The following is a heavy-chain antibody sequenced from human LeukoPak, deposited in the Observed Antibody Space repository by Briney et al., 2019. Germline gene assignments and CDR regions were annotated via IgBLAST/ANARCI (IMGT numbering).Heavy chain of an antibody. Sequence: GGSLRLSCAASGFTFSDFWMNWVRQAPGKGLEWVASIKQDGSEKYYVDSVKGRFSISRDNAKNSLHLQMNSLRAEDTAVYYCARDHTVDGLVFDYWGQGILVAVSS. V-gene: IGHV3-7*01. J-gene: IGHJ4*02. CDR2: IKQDGSEK. CDR1: GFTFSDFW. D-gene: IGHD6-19*01. CDR3: ARDHTVDGLVFDY.